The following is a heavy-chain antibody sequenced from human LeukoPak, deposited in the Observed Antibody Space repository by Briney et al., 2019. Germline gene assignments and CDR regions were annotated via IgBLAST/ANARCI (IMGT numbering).Heavy chain of an antibody. CDR3: ARGLPPYYYDSSGSTLDY. CDR2: IYYTGST. J-gene: IGHJ4*02. CDR1: GGSISSISYY. D-gene: IGHD3-22*01. Sequence: PSETLSLTCTISGGSISSISYYWGWIRQPPGKGLEWIGSIYYTGSTYYNPSLKSRVTVSVDTSKNQFSLNLRSVTAADTAVYYCARGLPPYYYDSSGSTLDYWGQGTLVAVSS. V-gene: IGHV4-39*01.